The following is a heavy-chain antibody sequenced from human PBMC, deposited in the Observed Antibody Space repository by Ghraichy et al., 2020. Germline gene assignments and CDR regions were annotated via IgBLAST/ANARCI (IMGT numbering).Heavy chain of an antibody. J-gene: IGHJ4*02. Sequence: LSLTCAASGFTFNLYNMNWVRQAPGKGLDWISSISSYGSQTYYADSVRGRFTISRDNANKSLYLQMNSLTVEDTAVYYCARDRRSVRFLEWLTFWGQGALVTVSS. CDR1: GFTFNLYN. CDR3: ARDRRSVRFLEWLTF. D-gene: IGHD3-3*01. V-gene: IGHV3-21*01. CDR2: ISSYGSQT.